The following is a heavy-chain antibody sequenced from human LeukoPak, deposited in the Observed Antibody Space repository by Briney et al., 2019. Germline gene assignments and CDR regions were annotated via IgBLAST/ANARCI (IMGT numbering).Heavy chain of an antibody. V-gene: IGHV3-48*03. CDR2: ISSSGSTT. J-gene: IGHJ4*02. CDR3: AREHYGDYGLFDY. D-gene: IGHD4-17*01. CDR1: GFTFSSYE. Sequence: GGSLRLSCAASGFTFSSYEMNWARQAPGKGLEWVSYISSSGSTTYYADSVKGRFTISRDNAKNSLYLQMNSLRAEDTAVYYCAREHYGDYGLFDYWGQGNLVTVSS.